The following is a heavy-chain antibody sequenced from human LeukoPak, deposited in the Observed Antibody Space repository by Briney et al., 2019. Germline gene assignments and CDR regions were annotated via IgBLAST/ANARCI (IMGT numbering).Heavy chain of an antibody. V-gene: IGHV3-74*01. J-gene: IGHJ4*01. D-gene: IGHD3-22*01. CDR2: IDGAGSTT. CDR1: GFTFSSYA. CDR3: ARGPGSSGGAYVGDN. Sequence: PGGSLRLSCAASGFTFSSYAMSWVRQAPGKGLVWVSRIDGAGSTTNYADSVKGRFSISRDNAKSTLYLQMYSLRAEDTGVYSCARGPGSSGGAYVGDNRGHGTLVTVSS.